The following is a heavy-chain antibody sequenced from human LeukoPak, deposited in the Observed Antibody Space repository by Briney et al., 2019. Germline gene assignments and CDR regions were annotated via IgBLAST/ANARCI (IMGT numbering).Heavy chain of an antibody. Sequence: GGSLRLSCAASGFTFTTYALIWVRQAPGKGLEWVSSITGSGSSTYYADSAKGRFTISRDNSKNTLYLQMNSLRAEDTAVYYCASAPRIYYYFDYWGEGTLVTVSS. V-gene: IGHV3-23*01. D-gene: IGHD1-26*01. CDR3: ASAPRIYYYFDY. CDR2: ITGSGSST. J-gene: IGHJ4*02. CDR1: GFTFTTYA.